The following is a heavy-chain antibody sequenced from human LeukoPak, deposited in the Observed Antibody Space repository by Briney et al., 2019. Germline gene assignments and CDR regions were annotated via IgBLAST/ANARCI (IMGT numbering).Heavy chain of an antibody. CDR2: ISSNGGST. CDR1: GFTFSSYA. CDR3: AIFGVVTTSYDYFDY. V-gene: IGHV3-64*01. D-gene: IGHD3-3*01. Sequence: GGSLRLSCAASGFTFSSYAMHWVRQAPGKGLEYVSAISSNGGSTYYANSVKGRFTISRDNSKNTLYLQMNSLRAEDTAVYYCAIFGVVTTSYDYFDYWGQGTLVTVSS. J-gene: IGHJ4*02.